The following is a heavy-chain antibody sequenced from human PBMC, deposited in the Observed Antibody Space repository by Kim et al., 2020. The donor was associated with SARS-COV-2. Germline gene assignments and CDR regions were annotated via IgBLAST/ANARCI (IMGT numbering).Heavy chain of an antibody. CDR2: ISGSGAST. D-gene: IGHD3-3*01. V-gene: IGHV3-23*01. Sequence: GGSLRLSCAASGFTFSSYAMSWVRQAPGKGLEWVSAISGSGASTYYADSVKGRFTISRDNSKNTLYLQMNSLRAEDTAVYYCAKDARPYYDFWSGFDYWGQGTLVTVSS. CDR1: GFTFSSYA. CDR3: AKDARPYYDFWSGFDY. J-gene: IGHJ4*02.